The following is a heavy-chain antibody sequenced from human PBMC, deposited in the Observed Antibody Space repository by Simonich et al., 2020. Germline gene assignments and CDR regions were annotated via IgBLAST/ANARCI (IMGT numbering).Heavy chain of an antibody. CDR2: ISNDGSNK. D-gene: IGHD1-26*01. CDR3: ARDHLDSGSYYFDY. J-gene: IGHJ4*02. CDR1: GFTFSSYA. Sequence: QVQLVESGGGVVQPGRSLRLSCAASGFTFSSYAMHWVRQAPGKGREWVAVISNDGSNKYYADSVKGRLTISRDNSKNTLYLQMNSLRAEDTAVYYGARDHLDSGSYYFDYWGQGTLVTVSS. V-gene: IGHV3-30*07.